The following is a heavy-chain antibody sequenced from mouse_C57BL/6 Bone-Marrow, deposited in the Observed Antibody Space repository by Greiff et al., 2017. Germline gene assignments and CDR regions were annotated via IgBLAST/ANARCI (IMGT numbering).Heavy chain of an antibody. V-gene: IGHV5-17*01. Sequence: EVKLVESGGGLVKPGGSLTLSCAASGFTFSDYGMHWVRQAPEKGLEWVAYISSGSSTIYYADTVTGRFTISRDNAKNTLFLQMTSLRSEDTAMYYCARGEYGSSFAYWGQGTLVTVSA. CDR1: GFTFSDYG. CDR2: ISSGSSTI. CDR3: ARGEYGSSFAY. J-gene: IGHJ3*01. D-gene: IGHD1-1*01.